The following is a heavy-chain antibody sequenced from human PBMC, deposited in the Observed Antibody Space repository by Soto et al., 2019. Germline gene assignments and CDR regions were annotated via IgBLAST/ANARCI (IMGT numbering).Heavy chain of an antibody. Sequence: QVQLVQSGAEVKKPGSSVKVSCEASGGTFSSYSFSWVRQAPGQGLEWMGRFIPILGMANYAHKFQGRVTITADKSTSTVYMQLSSLRSGDTAVYYCARGGAVVVPGAVDRHNWFDPWGQGTLVTVSS. D-gene: IGHD2-2*01. CDR2: FIPILGMA. J-gene: IGHJ5*02. CDR3: ARGGAVVVPGAVDRHNWFDP. CDR1: GGTFSSYS. V-gene: IGHV1-69*02.